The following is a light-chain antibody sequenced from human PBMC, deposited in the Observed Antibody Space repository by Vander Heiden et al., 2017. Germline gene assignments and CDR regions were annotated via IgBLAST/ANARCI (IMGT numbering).Light chain of an antibody. CDR1: QGISSW. V-gene: IGKV1-12*01. Sequence: EIQMTPSPSPVSASAGDRVTLTCRASQGISSWLAWYQQKPGKAPKLLIYAASSWPSGVPSRFSGSGSGTDFTLTISSLQPEDFATYYCQQANSFPYTFGQGTKLEIK. CDR3: QQANSFPYT. J-gene: IGKJ2*01. CDR2: AAS.